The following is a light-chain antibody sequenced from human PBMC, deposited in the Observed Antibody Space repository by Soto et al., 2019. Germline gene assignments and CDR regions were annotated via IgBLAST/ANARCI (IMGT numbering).Light chain of an antibody. CDR2: KVS. J-gene: IGKJ1*01. CDR3: LQGTHWPPT. V-gene: IGKV2-30*01. Sequence: DVVMTQSPLSLPVTLGQPASISCRSSQSLVYSDGYAYLNWFHQRPGEYPRRLIYKVSNRDSGGXDXXCRGGSGTDFTLKISRVEAEDDWVYYCLQGTHWPPTFGRGTKVEIK. CDR1: QSLVYSDGYAY.